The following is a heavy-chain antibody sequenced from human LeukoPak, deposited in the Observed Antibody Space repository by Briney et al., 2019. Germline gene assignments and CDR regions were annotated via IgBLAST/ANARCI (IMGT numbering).Heavy chain of an antibody. D-gene: IGHD4-17*01. J-gene: IGHJ4*02. V-gene: IGHV3-53*01. Sequence: GGSLRLSCAAYGFTVSANYMSWVRQAPGKGLEWVSVIYSGGSTYYADAVKGQFTISRDNSKNTLYLQMNSLRAEDTAVYYCARASLTVTPLFDYWGQGTLVTVSS. CDR2: IYSGGST. CDR3: ARASLTVTPLFDY. CDR1: GFTVSANY.